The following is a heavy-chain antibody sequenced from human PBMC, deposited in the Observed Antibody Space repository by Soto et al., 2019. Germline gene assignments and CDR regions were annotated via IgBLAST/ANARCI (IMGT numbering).Heavy chain of an antibody. J-gene: IGHJ4*02. D-gene: IGHD6-19*01. V-gene: IGHV1-69*02. CDR2: IIPILTIP. CDR3: ANVAVAARNDY. Sequence: QVQLVQSGAEVKKPGSSVKVSCKASGGTFSSLGISWLRQAPGQGLEWMGRIIPILTIPNYAQKFQGRVTITAEKLTNTDYIELTSVRTEDTAVYYCANVAVAARNDYWGQGTLVTVSS. CDR1: GGTFSSLG.